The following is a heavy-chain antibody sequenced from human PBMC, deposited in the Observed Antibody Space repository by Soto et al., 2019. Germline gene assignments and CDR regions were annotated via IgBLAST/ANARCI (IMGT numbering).Heavy chain of an antibody. CDR3: AAVGSCSGGSCYPIDAFDF. V-gene: IGHV1-58*02. Sequence: QMQLVQSGPEVKKPGTSVKVSCKASGFTFTSSAMQWVRQARGQRLEWIGWIVVGSGNTNYARKFQERVTITRVMSTSTAYLEVSSLRSDDTAVYYCAAVGSCSGGSCYPIDAFDFWGQGTMVTVSA. D-gene: IGHD2-15*01. CDR2: IVVGSGNT. J-gene: IGHJ3*01. CDR1: GFTFTSSA.